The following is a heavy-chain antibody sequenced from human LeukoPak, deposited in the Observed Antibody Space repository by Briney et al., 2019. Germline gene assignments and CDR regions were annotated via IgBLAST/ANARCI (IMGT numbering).Heavy chain of an antibody. J-gene: IGHJ6*04. V-gene: IGHV1-69*13. CDR2: IIPIFGTA. Sequence: ASVKVSCKASGGTFSSYAISWVRQAPGQGLEGRGGIIPIFGTANYAQKFQGRVTITADESTSTAYMELSSLRSEDTAVYYCALVVAANYGMDVWGKGTTVTVSS. CDR1: GGTFSSYA. D-gene: IGHD2-15*01. CDR3: ALVVAANYGMDV.